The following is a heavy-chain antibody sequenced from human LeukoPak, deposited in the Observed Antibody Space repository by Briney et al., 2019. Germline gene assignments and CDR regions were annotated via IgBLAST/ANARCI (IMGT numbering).Heavy chain of an antibody. CDR3: ARDGIAAAGPPYYYYYYVDV. J-gene: IGHJ6*03. D-gene: IGHD6-13*01. CDR2: ISYDGSNK. V-gene: IGHV3-30*01. Sequence: GGSLRLSCAASGFTFSSYAMHWVRQAPGKGLEWVAVISYDGSNKYYADSVKGRFTISRDNSKNTLYLQMNSLRAEDTAVYYCARDGIAAAGPPYYYYYYVDVWGKGTTVTVSS. CDR1: GFTFSSYA.